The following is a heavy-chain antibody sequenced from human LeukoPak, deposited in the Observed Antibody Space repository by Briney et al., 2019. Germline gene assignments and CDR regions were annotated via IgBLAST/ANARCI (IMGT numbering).Heavy chain of an antibody. J-gene: IGHJ4*02. CDR1: GFTLNSYA. CDR3: ARGDPYGSGSYSLDF. V-gene: IGHV3-30*04. Sequence: GRSLRLSCAASGFTLNSYAMHWVRQAPGKGLEWVAVMSFDERSKHYAESVKGRFTISRDTSKNTLYLQMDSLRAEDTAVYYCARGDPYGSGSYSLDFWGQGTLVTVSS. CDR2: MSFDERSK. D-gene: IGHD3-10*01.